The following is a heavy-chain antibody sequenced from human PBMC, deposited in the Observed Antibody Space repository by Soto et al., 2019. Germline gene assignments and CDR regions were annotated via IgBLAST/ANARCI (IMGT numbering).Heavy chain of an antibody. D-gene: IGHD6-19*01. Sequence: PSETLSLTCTVSGGSISSYYWSWIRQPPGKGLEWIGYIYYSGSTNYNPSLKSRVTISVDTSKNQFSLKLSSVTAADTAVYYCARVYSSGWYVVFDYWGQGTLVTVSS. V-gene: IGHV4-59*01. CDR3: ARVYSSGWYVVFDY. CDR1: GGSISSYY. CDR2: IYYSGST. J-gene: IGHJ4*02.